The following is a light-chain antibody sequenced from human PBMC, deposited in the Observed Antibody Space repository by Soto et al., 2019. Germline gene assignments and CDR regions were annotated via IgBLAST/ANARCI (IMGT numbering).Light chain of an antibody. J-gene: IGKJ1*01. CDR1: QTITTY. V-gene: IGKV3-11*01. Sequence: EIVLTQSPATLSLSPGERATLSCRASQTITTYLAWYQQKPGLPPRLLIYGASNRATGIPARFSGSGSGTDFTLTISNLEPEDFAVYYCQQRSNWPANFGQGTKVDIK. CDR2: GAS. CDR3: QQRSNWPAN.